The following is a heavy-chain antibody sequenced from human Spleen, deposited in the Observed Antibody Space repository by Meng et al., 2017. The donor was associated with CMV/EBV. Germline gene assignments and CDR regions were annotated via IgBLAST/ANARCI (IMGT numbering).Heavy chain of an antibody. Sequence: GGSWRLSWKGSGYSFTSYWIGWVRTMPGKGLEWVGIIYPGDSETTYSPSFQGQVTISADKSISTAYLQWSSLKASDTAIYYCARLEQSGYDFSGGYFNWFDPWGQGTQVTVSS. CDR1: GYSFTSYW. CDR2: IYPGDSET. J-gene: IGHJ5*02. CDR3: ARLEQSGYDFSGGYFNWFDP. D-gene: IGHD3-3*01. V-gene: IGHV5-51*01.